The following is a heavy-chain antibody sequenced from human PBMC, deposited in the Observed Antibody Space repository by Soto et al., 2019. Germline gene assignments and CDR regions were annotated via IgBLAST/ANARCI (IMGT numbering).Heavy chain of an antibody. Sequence: QVQLVQSGAEVRKPGSSVKVSCKASGVTFSSYTISWVRQAPGQGLEWMGRIIPVLGVANYAPKFQGRLTIIADEPTSTVYMDLSSLRSDDTAVYYARWLINGDSAVSDFWGQGTFITVSS. D-gene: IGHD2-15*01. CDR2: IIPVLGVA. V-gene: IGHV1-69*02. CDR3: RWLINGDSAVSDF. CDR1: GVTFSSYT. J-gene: IGHJ3*01.